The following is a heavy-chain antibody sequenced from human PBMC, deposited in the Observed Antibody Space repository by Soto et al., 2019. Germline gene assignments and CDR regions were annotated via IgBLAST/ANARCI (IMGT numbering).Heavy chain of an antibody. Sequence: SGPTLVNPTETLTLTCSFSGFSLSGFSLSFSGVGVTWIRQSPGKALEWLGIIYWNDSKHYSPSLRGRLSITRATSRDHVFLTMANMDPADTGTYYCAHLRGTWCAMDFWGQGIPVIVSS. CDR1: GFSLSGFSLSFSGVG. CDR2: IYWNDSK. CDR3: AHLRGTWCAMDF. J-gene: IGHJ4*02. D-gene: IGHD2-15*01. V-gene: IGHV2-5*01.